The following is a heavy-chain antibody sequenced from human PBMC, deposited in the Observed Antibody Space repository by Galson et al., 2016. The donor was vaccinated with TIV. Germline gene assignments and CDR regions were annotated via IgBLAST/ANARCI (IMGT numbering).Heavy chain of an antibody. Sequence: TLSLTCTVSAASMGSYHWSWIRQPPGRGLEWIGFINYDGSTHSNPSLKSRVTLSIDTSKSRFSLNLSSVTVADTAVYFCATYLAGASGRGSWGQGVLVAVSS. V-gene: IGHV4-59*08. CDR3: ATYLAGASGRGS. CDR1: AASMGSYH. D-gene: IGHD3-10*01. J-gene: IGHJ5*02. CDR2: INYDGST.